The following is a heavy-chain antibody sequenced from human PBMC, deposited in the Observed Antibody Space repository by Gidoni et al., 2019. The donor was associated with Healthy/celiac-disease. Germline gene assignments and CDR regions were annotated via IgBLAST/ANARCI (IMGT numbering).Heavy chain of an antibody. V-gene: IGHV6-1*01. CDR3: TRVYWNDVNAFDI. D-gene: IGHD1-1*01. Sequence: QVQLQQSGPGLVKPSQTPSLTCSISGDSVPSNTAAWNGIMQSPSRGLEWLGRTYYRSKWYNDYAVSVKSRITIIPDTSKNQFSLQLNSVTPEDTAVYYCTRVYWNDVNAFDIWGQGTMVTVSS. CDR2: TYYRSKWYN. J-gene: IGHJ3*02. CDR1: GDSVPSNTAA.